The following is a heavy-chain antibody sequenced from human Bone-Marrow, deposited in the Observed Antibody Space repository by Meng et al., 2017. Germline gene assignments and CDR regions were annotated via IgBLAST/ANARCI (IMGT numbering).Heavy chain of an antibody. Sequence: RLKESGPGLVKPAGTFSLTCAVSCGSISSSNWWSGVRQPPGKGLEWIGEIYHSGSTNYNPSLKSRVTISVDKSKNQFSLKLSSVTAADTAVYYCARVRVEYWYFDLWGRGTLVTVSS. CDR1: CGSISSSNW. CDR3: ARVRVEYWYFDL. CDR2: IYHSGST. J-gene: IGHJ2*01. V-gene: IGHV4-4*02.